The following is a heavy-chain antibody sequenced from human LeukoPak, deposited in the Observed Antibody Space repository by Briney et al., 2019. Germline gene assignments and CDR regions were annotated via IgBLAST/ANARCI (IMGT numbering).Heavy chain of an antibody. CDR1: GFTFSNAW. CDR3: TRYHDSSGYYYFDY. V-gene: IGHV3-15*07. CDR2: IKSETHGGTI. D-gene: IGHD3-22*01. Sequence: GGSLRLSCAASGFTFSNAWMNWVRQAPGKGLEWVGRIKSETHGGTIDYAAPVKGRFTISRDDSKNTLYLQMNSLKTEDTAVYYCTRYHDSSGYYYFDYWGQGTLVTVSS. J-gene: IGHJ4*02.